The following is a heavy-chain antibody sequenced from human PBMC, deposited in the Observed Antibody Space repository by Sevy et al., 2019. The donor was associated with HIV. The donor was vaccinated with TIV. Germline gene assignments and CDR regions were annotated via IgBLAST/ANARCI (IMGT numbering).Heavy chain of an antibody. J-gene: IGHJ5*02. D-gene: IGHD2-15*01. CDR3: ASRYCSGGSCLFDP. Sequence: ASVKVSCKASGYTFTGYYMHWVRQAPGQGLEWMGWINPNSGGTNYAQKFQGRVTMTRDTSISTAYMELSRLRSDDTAVYYCASRYCSGGSCLFDPWGQGTLVTVSS. CDR1: GYTFTGYY. V-gene: IGHV1-2*02. CDR2: INPNSGGT.